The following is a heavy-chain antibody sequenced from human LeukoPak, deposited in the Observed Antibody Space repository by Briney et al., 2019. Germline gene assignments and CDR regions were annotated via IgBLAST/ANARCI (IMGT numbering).Heavy chain of an antibody. CDR3: AKNGQSGFSFDP. D-gene: IGHD1-26*01. CDR1: GGSFNGYY. V-gene: IGHV4-34*01. Sequence: PSETLSLTCAVYGGSFNGYYWSWIRQPPGKGLGWIGEGDHSGGTKYNPSLKSRVTISADSSKNQFSLKLSSVTAADTAVYHCAKNGQSGFSFDPWGQGTLVTVSS. CDR2: GDHSGGT. J-gene: IGHJ5*02.